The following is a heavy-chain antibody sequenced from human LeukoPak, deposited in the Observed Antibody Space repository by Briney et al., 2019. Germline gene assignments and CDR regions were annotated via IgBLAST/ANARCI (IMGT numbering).Heavy chain of an antibody. D-gene: IGHD1-1*01. CDR3: ARNGYNWNDGFDY. Sequence: GGSLRLSCAASGFTFSSYWMSWVRQAPGKGLEWVANIKQDGSEKYYVDSVKGRFTISRDNAKNSLYLQMNSLRAEDTAVYYCARNGYNWNDGFDYWGQGTLVTVSS. CDR2: IKQDGSEK. V-gene: IGHV3-7*01. CDR1: GFTFSSYW. J-gene: IGHJ4*02.